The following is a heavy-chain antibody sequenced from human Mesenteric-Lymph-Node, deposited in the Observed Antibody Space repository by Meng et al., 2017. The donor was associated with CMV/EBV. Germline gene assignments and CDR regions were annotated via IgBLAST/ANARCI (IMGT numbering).Heavy chain of an antibody. CDR3: ARDGDYYDSSGYNPFDY. CDR2: IYYSGST. V-gene: IGHV4-39*07. Sequence: QLQLQESGPGLVKPSETLSLTCTVSGGSISSSSYYCGWFRQPPGKGLEWIGSIYYSGSTYYNPSLKSRVTISVDTSKNQFSLKLSSVTAADTAVYYCARDGDYYDSSGYNPFDYWGQGTLVTVSS. J-gene: IGHJ4*02. D-gene: IGHD3-22*01. CDR1: GGSISSSSYY.